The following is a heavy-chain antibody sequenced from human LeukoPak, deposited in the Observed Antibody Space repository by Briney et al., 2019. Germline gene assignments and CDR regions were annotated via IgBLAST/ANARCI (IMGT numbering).Heavy chain of an antibody. Sequence: GGSLRLSCAASGFTFSSYAMHWVRQAPGKGLEWVAVISYDGSNKYYADSVKGRFTISRDNAKNSLHLQMNSLRAEDTAVYYCASGGTKYYDYVWGSPNDYWGQGTLVTVSS. D-gene: IGHD3-16*01. V-gene: IGHV3-30-3*01. CDR1: GFTFSSYA. CDR2: ISYDGSNK. J-gene: IGHJ4*02. CDR3: ASGGTKYYDYVWGSPNDY.